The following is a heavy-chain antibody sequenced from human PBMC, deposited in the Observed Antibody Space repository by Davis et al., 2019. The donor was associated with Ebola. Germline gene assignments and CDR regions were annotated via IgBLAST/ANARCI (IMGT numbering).Heavy chain of an antibody. Sequence: GESLKLPCAASGFTFSDYYMSWVRQAPGKGLEWISCINHSGDSIFYADFVKGRFTMSRDNAKNFLYLQLSSLRADDTAMYYCARNSAPPDYWGQGALVTVSS. D-gene: IGHD6-6*01. J-gene: IGHJ4*02. CDR2: INHSGDSI. V-gene: IGHV3-11*01. CDR3: ARNSAPPDY. CDR1: GFTFSDYY.